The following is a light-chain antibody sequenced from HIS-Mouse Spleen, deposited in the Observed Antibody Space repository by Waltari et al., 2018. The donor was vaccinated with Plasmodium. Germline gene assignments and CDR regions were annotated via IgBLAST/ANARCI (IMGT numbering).Light chain of an antibody. V-gene: IGLV3-10*01. J-gene: IGLJ3*02. CDR3: YSTDSSGNHRV. Sequence: SYELTQPPSVSVSPGQTARITCSGDALPKKYAYWYQQKSGQAPVLVIDEDSKRPSGIPERFYGSSSGTRATLTISGAQVEDEADYYWYSTDSSGNHRVFGGGTKLTVL. CDR2: EDS. CDR1: ALPKKY.